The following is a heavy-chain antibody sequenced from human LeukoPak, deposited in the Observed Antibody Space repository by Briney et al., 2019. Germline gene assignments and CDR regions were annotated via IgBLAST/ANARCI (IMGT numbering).Heavy chain of an antibody. CDR3: ARGEIKYSFDY. CDR1: GGSISSGGYS. CDR2: IYHSGST. J-gene: IGHJ4*02. V-gene: IGHV4-30-2*01. Sequence: SETLSLTCAVSGGSISSGGYSWSWIRQPPGKGLEWIGYIYHSGSTYYNPSLRSRVTISVDRSKNQFSLKPSSVTAADTAVYYCARGEIKYSFDYWGQGTLVTVSS. D-gene: IGHD5-18*01.